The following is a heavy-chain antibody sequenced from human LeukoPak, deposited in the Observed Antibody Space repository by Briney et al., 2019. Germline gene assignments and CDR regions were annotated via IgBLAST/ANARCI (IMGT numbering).Heavy chain of an antibody. Sequence: SETLSLTCTVSGGSINSTSNYWGWIRQPPGKGLEWIGSIYYSGSTSYNPSLKSRVTISVDTSKNQFSLKLSSVTAADTAVYYCARDSQGGGWYPEYFQHWGQGTLVTVSS. CDR3: ARDSQGGGWYPEYFQH. V-gene: IGHV4-39*07. D-gene: IGHD6-19*01. J-gene: IGHJ1*01. CDR1: GGSINSTSNY. CDR2: IYYSGST.